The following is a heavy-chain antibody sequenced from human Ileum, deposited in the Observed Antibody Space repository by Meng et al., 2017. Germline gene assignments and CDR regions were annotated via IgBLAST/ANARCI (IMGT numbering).Heavy chain of an antibody. CDR3: ARGHWGSLDY. Sequence: RQGSGPGLVRPSETLSLICTVSGGSVSTSDYQWGWIRQPPGKGLEWIGYAGTNYNPSLKSRVTISVDTSKRQFSLKLTSVTAADTAVYYCARGHWGSLDYWGQGILVTVSS. V-gene: IGHV4-61*08. J-gene: IGHJ4*02. D-gene: IGHD7-27*01. CDR1: GGSVSTSDYQ. CDR2: AGT.